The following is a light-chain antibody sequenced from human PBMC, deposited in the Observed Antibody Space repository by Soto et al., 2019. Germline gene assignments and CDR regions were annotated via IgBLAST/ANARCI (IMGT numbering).Light chain of an antibody. CDR3: QSYDSSLSGVV. V-gene: IGLV1-40*01. Sequence: QSVLTQPPSVSGAPGQRVTISCTRSSSNIGAGYDVHWYQQLPGTAPKLLIYANSNRPSGVPDRFSGSKSGTSASLAITGLQAEDEADYYCQSYDSSLSGVVFGGGTKLTVL. J-gene: IGLJ2*01. CDR1: SSNIGAGYD. CDR2: ANS.